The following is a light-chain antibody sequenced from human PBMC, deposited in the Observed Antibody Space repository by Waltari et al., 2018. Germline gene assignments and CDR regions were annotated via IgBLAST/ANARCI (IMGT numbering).Light chain of an antibody. V-gene: IGKV1-27*01. CDR1: QGINKE. J-gene: IGKJ3*01. Sequence: DIQMTQSPSSLSASVGDRVTVTCRASQGINKELNWYQQKPGKAPTLLIYAASSLQTGVSSRFSGSGSGTDFTFTISRLQPEDVATYYCQQDYTTPFTFGPGTKLDIK. CDR2: AAS. CDR3: QQDYTTPFT.